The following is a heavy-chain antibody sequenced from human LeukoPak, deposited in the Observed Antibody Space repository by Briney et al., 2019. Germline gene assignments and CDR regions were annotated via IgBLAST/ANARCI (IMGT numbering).Heavy chain of an antibody. J-gene: IGHJ6*03. CDR2: ISAYNGNT. CDR1: GYTFTSYG. Sequence: ASVKVSCKASGYTFTSYGISWVRQAPGQGLEWMGWISAYNGNTNYAQKLQGRVTMTRDTSISTAYMELSRLRSDDTAVYYCARAGVATIPYYYYYMDVWGKGTTVTVSS. V-gene: IGHV1-18*01. D-gene: IGHD5-12*01. CDR3: ARAGVATIPYYYYYMDV.